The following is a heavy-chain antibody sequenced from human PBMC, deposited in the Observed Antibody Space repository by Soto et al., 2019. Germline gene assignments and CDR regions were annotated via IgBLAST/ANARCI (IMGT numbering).Heavy chain of an antibody. CDR2: TYYRSKWYN. Sequence: PSQTLSLTCAISGDSVSSNSAAWNWIRQSPSRGLEWLGRTYYRSKWYNDYAVSVKSRITINPDTSKNQFSLQLNSVTPEDTAVYYCARAPTYYYDSSGSQPFDYWGQGTLVTFSS. J-gene: IGHJ4*02. CDR3: ARAPTYYYDSSGSQPFDY. D-gene: IGHD3-22*01. CDR1: GDSVSSNSAA. V-gene: IGHV6-1*01.